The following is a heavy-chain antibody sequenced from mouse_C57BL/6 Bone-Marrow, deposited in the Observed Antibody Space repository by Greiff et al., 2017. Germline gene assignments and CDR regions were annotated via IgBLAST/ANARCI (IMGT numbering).Heavy chain of an antibody. D-gene: IGHD2-4*01. CDR2: IYPGDGDT. J-gene: IGHJ2*01. V-gene: IGHV1-80*01. Sequence: VQLQQSGAELVKPGASVKISCKASGYAFSSYWMNWVKQRPGKGLEWIGQIYPGDGDTNYNGKFKGKATLTADKSSSTAYMQLSSLTSEDSAVYFCARLALYDYDVGYWGQGTTLTVSS. CDR1: GYAFSSYW. CDR3: ARLALYDYDVGY.